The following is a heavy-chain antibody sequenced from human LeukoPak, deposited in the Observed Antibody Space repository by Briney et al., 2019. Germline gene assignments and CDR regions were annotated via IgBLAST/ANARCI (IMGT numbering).Heavy chain of an antibody. CDR2: ISAGNRAI. CDR3: ARDSSRGYAADY. D-gene: IGHD5-12*01. Sequence: GGSLRLSCAASGFAFSIYHMNWVRQAPGKGLEWVSYISAGNRAIYYADSVKGRFTIPRDDAKNSVYLQMNSLRAEDTAVYYCARDSSRGYAADYWGQGTLVTVSS. V-gene: IGHV3-48*04. J-gene: IGHJ4*02. CDR1: GFAFSIYH.